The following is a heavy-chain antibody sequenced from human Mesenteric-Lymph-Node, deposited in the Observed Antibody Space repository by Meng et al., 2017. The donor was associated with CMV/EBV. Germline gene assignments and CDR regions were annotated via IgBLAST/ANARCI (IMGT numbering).Heavy chain of an antibody. CDR2: IRYDGSNK. J-gene: IGHJ4*02. Sequence: GESLKISCAASGFTFSSYGMHWVRQAPGKGLEWVAFIRYDGSNKYYADSVKGRFTISRDNSKNTLYLQMNSLRAEDTAVYYCAKVQSGSNVGQDYWGQGTLVTVSS. V-gene: IGHV3-30*02. CDR3: AKVQSGSNVGQDY. D-gene: IGHD1-26*01. CDR1: GFTFSSYG.